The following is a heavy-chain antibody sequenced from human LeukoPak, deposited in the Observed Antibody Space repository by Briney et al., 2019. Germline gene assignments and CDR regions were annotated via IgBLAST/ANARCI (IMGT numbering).Heavy chain of an antibody. D-gene: IGHD3-22*01. V-gene: IGHV3-30*18. CDR2: ISYDGSNK. J-gene: IGHJ4*02. CDR3: AKEGEAVCYDSSGYTDY. Sequence: PGRSLTPSCAASAFTSSSYGTHSARHAPSNGLEWVAVISYDGSNKYYADSVKGRFTISRDNSKNTLYLQMNSQRTKHPAVYYWAKEGEAVCYDSSGYTDYWGQGTLVTVSS. CDR1: AFTSSSYG.